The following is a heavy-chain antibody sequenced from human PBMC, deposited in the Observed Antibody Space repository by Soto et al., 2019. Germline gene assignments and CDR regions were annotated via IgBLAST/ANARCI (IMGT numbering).Heavy chain of an antibody. D-gene: IGHD6-13*01. Sequence: GGSLRLSCAASGFTFSSYSMNWVRQAPGKGLEWVSYISSSSSTIYYADSVKGRFTISRDNAKNSLYLQMNSLRAEDTAVYYCARDDRSWYLDGYYYYMDVWGKGTTVTVSS. V-gene: IGHV3-48*01. CDR1: GFTFSSYS. CDR3: ARDDRSWYLDGYYYYMDV. CDR2: ISSSSSTI. J-gene: IGHJ6*03.